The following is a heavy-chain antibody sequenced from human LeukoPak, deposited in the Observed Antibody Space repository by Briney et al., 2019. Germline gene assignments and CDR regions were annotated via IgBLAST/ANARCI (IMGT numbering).Heavy chain of an antibody. CDR2: IYYSGST. V-gene: IGHV4-59*08. D-gene: IGHD2-8*01. J-gene: IGHJ4*02. CDR1: GGSINGYY. Sequence: SETLSLTCTVSGGSINGYYWSWTRQPPGKGLEWIGYIYYSGSTSYNPSLKSRVTISVDTSQNQFSLKLSSVTAADTAFYYCARHSNGNFDYWGQGTLVTVSS. CDR3: ARHSNGNFDY.